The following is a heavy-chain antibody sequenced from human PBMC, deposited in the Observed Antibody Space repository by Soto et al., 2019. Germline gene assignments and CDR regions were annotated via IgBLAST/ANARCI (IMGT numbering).Heavy chain of an antibody. CDR2: ISAYNGNT. Sequence: GASVKVSCKASGYTFTSYGISWVRQAPGQGLEWMGWISAYNGNTNYAQKLQGRVTMTTDTSTSTAYMELRSLRSDDTAVYYCARDYYYDSSGYYYYYGMDVWGQGTTVTVSS. V-gene: IGHV1-18*04. D-gene: IGHD3-22*01. CDR3: ARDYYYDSSGYYYYYGMDV. J-gene: IGHJ6*02. CDR1: GYTFTSYG.